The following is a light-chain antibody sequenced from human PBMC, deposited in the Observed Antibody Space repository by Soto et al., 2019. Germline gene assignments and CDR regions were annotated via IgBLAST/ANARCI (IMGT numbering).Light chain of an antibody. V-gene: IGLV1-40*01. CDR2: GNS. Sequence: QSVLTQPPSVSGAPGQRVTISCTGSSSNIGAGYDVHWYQQLPGTAPKLLIFGNSNRPSGVPDRFSGSKSCTSASLAITGLQAEDEADYYCQSYDGSLRGNVFGTGTKVTVL. J-gene: IGLJ1*01. CDR3: QSYDGSLRGNV. CDR1: SSNIGAGYD.